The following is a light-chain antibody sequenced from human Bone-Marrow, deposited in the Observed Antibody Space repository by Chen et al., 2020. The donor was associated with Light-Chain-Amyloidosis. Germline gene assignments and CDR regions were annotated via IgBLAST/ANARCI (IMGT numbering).Light chain of an antibody. CDR3: QQYLSAPLT. CDR2: WAS. Sequence: DIVMTQSPDSLAVSLGERATINCKSTQSDLSTSNNKNYIAWYQQKPGQPPKLLVSWASMRESGVPDRLSGSGSGTDFTLTISSLQAEDVAVYYCQQYLSAPLTFGGGTKVEIK. V-gene: IGKV4-1*01. CDR1: QSDLSTSNNKNY. J-gene: IGKJ4*01.